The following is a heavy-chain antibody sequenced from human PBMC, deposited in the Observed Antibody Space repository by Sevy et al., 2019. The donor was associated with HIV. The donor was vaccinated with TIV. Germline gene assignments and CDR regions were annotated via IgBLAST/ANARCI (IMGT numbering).Heavy chain of an antibody. Sequence: ASVKVSCNASGGTFSSYAISCVRQAPGQGLEWMGGIIPIFGTANYAQKFQGRVTITADESTSTAYMELGSLRSEDTAVYYCARALSDIVATNNYYYYGMDVWGQGTTVTVSS. CDR2: IIPIFGTA. J-gene: IGHJ6*02. V-gene: IGHV1-69*13. CDR1: GGTFSSYA. CDR3: ARALSDIVATNNYYYYGMDV. D-gene: IGHD5-12*01.